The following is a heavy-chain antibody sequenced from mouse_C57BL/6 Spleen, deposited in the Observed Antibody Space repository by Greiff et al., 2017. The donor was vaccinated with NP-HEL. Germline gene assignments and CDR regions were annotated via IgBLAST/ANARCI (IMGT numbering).Heavy chain of an antibody. V-gene: IGHV1-50*01. CDR3: ARRGYDYDAFDY. Sequence: QVQLKQPGAELVKPGASVKLSCKASGYTFTSYWMQWVKQRPGQGLEWIGEIDPSDSYTNYNQKFKGKATLTVDTSSSTAYMQLSSLTSEDSAVYYCARRGYDYDAFDYWGQGTTLTVSS. J-gene: IGHJ2*01. CDR2: IDPSDSYT. D-gene: IGHD2-4*01. CDR1: GYTFTSYW.